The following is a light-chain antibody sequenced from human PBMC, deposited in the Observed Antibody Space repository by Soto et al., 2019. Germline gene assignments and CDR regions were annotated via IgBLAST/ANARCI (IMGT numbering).Light chain of an antibody. V-gene: IGLV2-23*01. Sequence: QSALAQPASVSGSPGQSITISCTGASGYVGTYSLVSWYQQHPGKAPKVVIYEGHKRPSGVPDRFSGSKSGNTASLTISGLQAEDEADYYCCSYARDSSTYVFGTGTKVTV. CDR2: EGH. CDR1: SGYVGTYSL. CDR3: CSYARDSSTYV. J-gene: IGLJ1*01.